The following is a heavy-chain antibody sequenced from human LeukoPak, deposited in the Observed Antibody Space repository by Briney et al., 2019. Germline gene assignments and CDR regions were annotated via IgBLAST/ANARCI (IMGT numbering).Heavy chain of an antibody. J-gene: IGHJ4*02. CDR3: ARVRPGSSGSYYRTS. CDR2: ITSGGGFK. D-gene: IGHD3-22*01. V-gene: IGHV3-11*04. CDR1: GFPFSDFH. Sequence: GGSLRLSCVGAGFPFSDFHMSWIRQAPGKGLEGVSYITSGGGFKYYADSVKGRFSISRDDSKNSVFLQMNSLRVEDTAVYYCARVRPGSSGSYYRTSWGQGTLVTVSS.